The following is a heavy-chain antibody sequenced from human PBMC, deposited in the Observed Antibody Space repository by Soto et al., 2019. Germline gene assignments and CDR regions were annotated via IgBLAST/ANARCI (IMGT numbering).Heavy chain of an antibody. Sequence: LSLTCAISGDFVSSNSAAWNWIRQSPSRGLEWPGRTYYRSKWYNDYAVSVKSRITINPDTSKNQFSLQLNSVTPEDTAVYYCARAERITIFGVVPAYFDYWGQGTLVAVSS. CDR1: GDFVSSNSAA. D-gene: IGHD3-3*01. CDR3: ARAERITIFGVVPAYFDY. J-gene: IGHJ4*02. V-gene: IGHV6-1*01. CDR2: TYYRSKWYN.